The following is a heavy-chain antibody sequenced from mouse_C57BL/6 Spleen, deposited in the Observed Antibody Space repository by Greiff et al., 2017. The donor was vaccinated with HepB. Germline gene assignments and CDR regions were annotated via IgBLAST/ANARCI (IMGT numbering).Heavy chain of an antibody. Sequence: EVQRVESGPGLVKPSQSLSLTCSVTGYSITSGYYWNWIRQFPGNKLEWMGYISYDGSNNYNPSLKNRISITRDTSKNQFFLKLNSVTTEDTATYYCASPRQLRLPAWFAYWGQGTLVTVSA. D-gene: IGHD3-2*02. CDR1: GYSITSGYY. CDR2: ISYDGSN. V-gene: IGHV3-6*01. J-gene: IGHJ3*01. CDR3: ASPRQLRLPAWFAY.